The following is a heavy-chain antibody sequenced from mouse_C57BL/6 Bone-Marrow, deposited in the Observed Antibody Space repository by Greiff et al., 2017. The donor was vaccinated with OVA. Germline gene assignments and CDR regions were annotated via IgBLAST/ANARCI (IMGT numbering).Heavy chain of an antibody. Sequence: VKLMESGPELVRPGVSVKISCKGSGYTFTDYAMHWVKQSHEKSLEWIGVISTYYGDASYNQKFKDKATMTVDKSSSTAYMELARLTSEDSAVYYGARGAITTVVATDFWYFCVWGTGTTVTVSS. J-gene: IGHJ1*03. CDR3: ARGAITTVVATDFWYFCV. V-gene: IGHV1-67*01. CDR1: GYTFTDYA. CDR2: ISTYYGDA. D-gene: IGHD1-1*01.